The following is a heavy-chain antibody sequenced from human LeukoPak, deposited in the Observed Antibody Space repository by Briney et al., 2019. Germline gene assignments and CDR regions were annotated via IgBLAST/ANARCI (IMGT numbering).Heavy chain of an antibody. CDR1: GGTFSSYA. D-gene: IGHD5-18*01. J-gene: IGHJ4*02. Sequence: SVKVSCKASGGTFSSYAISWVRQAPGQGLEWMGGIIPIFGTANYAQKFQGRVTITADKSTSTAYMELSSLRSEDTAVYYCAREVRRGYSYGSPFDYWGQGTLVTVSS. CDR2: IIPIFGTA. V-gene: IGHV1-69*06. CDR3: AREVRRGYSYGSPFDY.